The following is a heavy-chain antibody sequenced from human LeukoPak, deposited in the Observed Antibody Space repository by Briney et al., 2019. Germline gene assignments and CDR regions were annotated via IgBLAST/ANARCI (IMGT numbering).Heavy chain of an antibody. Sequence: GASVKVSCKASGGTFSSYAISWVRQAPGQGLEWMGGITPIFGTANYAQKFQGRVTITADESTSTAYMELSSLRSEDTAVYYCAGVEGPEYYFDYWSQGTLVTVSS. V-gene: IGHV1-69*13. CDR3: AGVEGPEYYFDY. CDR1: GGTFSSYA. CDR2: ITPIFGTA. J-gene: IGHJ4*02.